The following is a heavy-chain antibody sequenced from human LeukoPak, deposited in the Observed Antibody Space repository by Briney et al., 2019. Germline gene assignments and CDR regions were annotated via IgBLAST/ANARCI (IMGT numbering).Heavy chain of an antibody. CDR1: DGSITGYY. CDR2: IYYSGST. CDR3: ATAVAGTGWFDP. D-gene: IGHD6-19*01. Sequence: PSETLSLTCTVSDGSITGYYWSWIRQSPGKGLEWIGSIYYSGSTYYNPSLKSRVTISVDTSKNQFSLKLSSVTAADTAVYYCATAVAGTGWFDPWGQGTLVTVSS. J-gene: IGHJ5*02. V-gene: IGHV4-59*12.